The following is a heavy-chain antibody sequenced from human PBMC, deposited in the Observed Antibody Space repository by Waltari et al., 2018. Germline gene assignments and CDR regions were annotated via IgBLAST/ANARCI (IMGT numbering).Heavy chain of an antibody. Sequence: EVQLVESGGGLVQPGGSLRLSCAASGFTFSTYEMNWVRQAPGKGLEWVSYISSSGSPIYYADSVKGRFTISRDNAKNSLYLQMNSLRAEDTAVYYCAMKMGIAALWGQGTTVTVSS. CDR1: GFTFSTYE. D-gene: IGHD6-13*01. V-gene: IGHV3-48*03. CDR2: ISSSGSPI. J-gene: IGHJ6*02. CDR3: AMKMGIAAL.